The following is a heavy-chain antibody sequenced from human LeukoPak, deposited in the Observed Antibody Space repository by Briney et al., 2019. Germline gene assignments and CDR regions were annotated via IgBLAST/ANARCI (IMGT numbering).Heavy chain of an antibody. J-gene: IGHJ5*02. D-gene: IGHD2-2*01. CDR1: GGSISSGGYY. CDR2: INHSGST. Sequence: PSETLSLTCTVSGGSISSGGYYWSWIRQPPGKGLEWIGEINHSGSTNYNPSLKSRVTISVDTSKNQFSLKLSSVTAADTAVYYCARAGIAIVVVPAAQKGWFDPWGQGTLVTVSS. V-gene: IGHV4-39*07. CDR3: ARAGIAIVVVPAAQKGWFDP.